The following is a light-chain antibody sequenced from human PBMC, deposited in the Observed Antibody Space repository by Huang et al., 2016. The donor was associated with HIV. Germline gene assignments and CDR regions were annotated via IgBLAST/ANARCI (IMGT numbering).Light chain of an antibody. Sequence: DIVLMQSPGTLSLSPGERVTLSCRASQSVNSRSLAWYQQRRGQAPRLLVYDASSRATGIPDSCIGSCSGTYFTLTISRLEPEDFAVYYCQQYGRSPYAFGQGTKLEIK. CDR2: DAS. CDR1: QSVNSRS. J-gene: IGKJ2*01. V-gene: IGKV3-20*01. CDR3: QQYGRSPYA.